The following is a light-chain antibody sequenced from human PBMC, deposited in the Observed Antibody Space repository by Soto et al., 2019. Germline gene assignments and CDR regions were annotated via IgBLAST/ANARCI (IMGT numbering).Light chain of an antibody. Sequence: EIVLTRSPGTLSLSPGERATLSCRASQSVSSSYLAWYQQKPGQAPRLLIYGASSRATGIPDRFSGSGSGTDFTLTISRLEPEDFAVYYCQQYPALTFGGGTKVEIK. CDR2: GAS. CDR3: QQYPALT. J-gene: IGKJ4*01. V-gene: IGKV3-20*01. CDR1: QSVSSSY.